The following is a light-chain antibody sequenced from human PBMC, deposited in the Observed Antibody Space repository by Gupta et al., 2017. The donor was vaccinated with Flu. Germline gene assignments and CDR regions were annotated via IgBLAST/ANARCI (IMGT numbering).Light chain of an antibody. Sequence: SSNIGINYVYWYQQLPGTAPKLLIYRDDQRPSGVPDRFSGSKSGTSASLAIRGLRYEDEADYYCATWDDSLSGWVFGGGAKLTVL. J-gene: IGLJ3*02. CDR1: SSNIGINY. V-gene: IGLV1-47*01. CDR2: RDD. CDR3: ATWDDSLSGWV.